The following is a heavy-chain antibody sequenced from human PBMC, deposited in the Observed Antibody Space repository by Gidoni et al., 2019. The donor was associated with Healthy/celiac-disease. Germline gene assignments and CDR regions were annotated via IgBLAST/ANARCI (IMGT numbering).Heavy chain of an antibody. CDR1: GFTFSGSA. J-gene: IGHJ3*02. CDR2: IRSKANSYAT. Sequence: EVQLVESGGGLVQPGGSLKLSCAASGFTFSGSAMHWVRQASGKGLEWVGRIRSKANSYATAYAASVKGRFTISRDDSKNTAYLQMNSLKTEDTAVYYCTRQNYYYDSSGYPSDAFDIWGQGTMVTVSS. CDR3: TRQNYYYDSSGYPSDAFDI. D-gene: IGHD3-22*01. V-gene: IGHV3-73*01.